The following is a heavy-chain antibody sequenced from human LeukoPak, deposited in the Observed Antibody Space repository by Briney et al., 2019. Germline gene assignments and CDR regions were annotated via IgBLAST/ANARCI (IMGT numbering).Heavy chain of an antibody. D-gene: IGHD3-22*01. V-gene: IGHV3-23*01. J-gene: IGHJ3*02. CDR2: FIGSGGST. Sequence: GSLRLSCAASGLTFSSFAMSWVRQAQGDGLEWVSCFIGSGGSTYYADSGEGRFTLSRDNSEKPPYRRVDSVSGEETAVYYCAKTKISLIVVANSHSGALDIWGQGTMVTVAS. CDR3: AKTKISLIVVANSHSGALDI. CDR1: GLTFSSFA.